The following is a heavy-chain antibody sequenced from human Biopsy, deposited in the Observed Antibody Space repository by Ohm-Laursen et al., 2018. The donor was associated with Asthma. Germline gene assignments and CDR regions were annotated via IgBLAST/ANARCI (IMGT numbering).Heavy chain of an antibody. CDR3: ARGWNCGGDCYSLDY. Sequence: TLSLTCAVSGDSIDSGDYSWTWIRQSPGVGLEWIGYIYRNGDTYYNPTLKNRVTISIDRSKNQFSLRLRSVTAADTAVYYCARGWNCGGDCYSLDYWSQGTLVTVSS. CDR1: GDSIDSGDYS. V-gene: IGHV4-30-2*06. J-gene: IGHJ4*02. CDR2: IYRNGDT. D-gene: IGHD2-21*02.